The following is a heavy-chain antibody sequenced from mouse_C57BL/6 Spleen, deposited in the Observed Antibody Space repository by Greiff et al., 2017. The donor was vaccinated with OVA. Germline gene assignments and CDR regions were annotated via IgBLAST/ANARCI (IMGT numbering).Heavy chain of an antibody. CDR3: SDYFDY. CDR2: IRLKSDNYAT. CDR1: GFTFSNYW. J-gene: IGHJ2*01. Sequence: EVQLVQSGGGLVQPGGSMKLSCVASGFTFSNYWMNWVRQSPEKGLEWVAQIRLKSDNYATHYAVSVKGRFTISRDDSKSSVYQQMNNLRAEDTGIYYCSDYFDYWGQGTTLTVSS. V-gene: IGHV6-3*01. D-gene: IGHD2-4*01.